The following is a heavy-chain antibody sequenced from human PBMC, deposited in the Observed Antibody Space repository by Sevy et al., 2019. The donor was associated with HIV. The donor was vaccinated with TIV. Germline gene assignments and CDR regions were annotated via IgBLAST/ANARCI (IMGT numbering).Heavy chain of an antibody. CDR1: GGSISSYY. J-gene: IGHJ4*02. V-gene: IGHV4-59*01. Sequence: SETLSLTCTVSGGSISSYYWSWIRQPPGRGLVWIGYIYYIGSTNYNPSLKSRVTISVDTSNNQFSLKLSSVTAADTAVYYCARERQLVLDYWGQGTLVTVSS. CDR3: ARERQLVLDY. CDR2: IYYIGST. D-gene: IGHD6-13*01.